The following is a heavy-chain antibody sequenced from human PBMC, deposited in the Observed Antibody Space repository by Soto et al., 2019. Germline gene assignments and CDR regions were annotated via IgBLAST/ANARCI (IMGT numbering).Heavy chain of an antibody. D-gene: IGHD3-16*01. V-gene: IGHV1-18*01. CDR1: GYTFIDYG. J-gene: IGHJ5*02. CDR2: VSAYNGDT. CDR3: ARRAYVTGGVGLYFDP. Sequence: QGQLVQSGGEVKKPGASVKVSCKASGYTFIDYGITWVRQAPGQGLEWMGWVSAYNGDTNYAQKFRGRVTMTRVTSTNTAYMELRSLRSDDTAVYYCARRAYVTGGVGLYFDPWGQGTLVTVSS.